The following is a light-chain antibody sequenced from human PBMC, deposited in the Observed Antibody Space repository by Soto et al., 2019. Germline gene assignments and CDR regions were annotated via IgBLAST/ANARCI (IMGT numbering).Light chain of an antibody. Sequence: QSVLTQPPSASGTPGQGVRISWSGSNSNIGSNYVYWYQQFPGTAPKLLISRDNQRPSGVPDRFSGSKSGTSASLAISGLRSDDEADYYCATWDDSLSGWVFGGGTKRTVL. CDR2: RDN. V-gene: IGLV1-47*01. CDR3: ATWDDSLSGWV. CDR1: NSNIGSNY. J-gene: IGLJ3*02.